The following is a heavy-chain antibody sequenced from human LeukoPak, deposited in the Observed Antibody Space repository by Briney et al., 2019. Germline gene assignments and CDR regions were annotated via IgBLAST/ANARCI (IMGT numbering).Heavy chain of an antibody. CDR2: IYSSGTT. Sequence: SETLSLTCIVSGGSISSGSYYWCWIRQPAGKGLEWIGRIYSSGTTNYNPSLKSRVTISVDTSKNQFSLKLSSVTAADTAVYYCARGYSGSSYWPSYFDYWGQGTLVTVSS. J-gene: IGHJ4*02. CDR1: GGSISSGSYY. CDR3: ARGYSGSSYWPSYFDY. V-gene: IGHV4-61*02. D-gene: IGHD1-26*01.